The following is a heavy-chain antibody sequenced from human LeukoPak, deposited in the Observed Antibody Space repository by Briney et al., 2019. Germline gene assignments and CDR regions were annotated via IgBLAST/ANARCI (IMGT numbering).Heavy chain of an antibody. CDR2: INPRGGNT. D-gene: IGHD2-2*01. CDR1: GYIFTNFY. Sequence: ASLKVSCEASGYIFTNFYIHWVRQAPGQGPEWMGIINPRGGNTAYAQKFQGRATMTTDTSTTTVYMDLNSLRSEDTAVYYCARDPRDIAVVPAALYYFDFWGQGTLVTVSS. J-gene: IGHJ4*02. V-gene: IGHV1-46*01. CDR3: ARDPRDIAVVPAALYYFDF.